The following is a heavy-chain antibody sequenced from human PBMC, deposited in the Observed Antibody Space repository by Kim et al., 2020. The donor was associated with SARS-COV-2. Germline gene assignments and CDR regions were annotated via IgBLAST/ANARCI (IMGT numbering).Heavy chain of an antibody. CDR3: ARGREYYDSSGYYPDFDY. Sequence: KGRFTISRDNAKNSLYLQMNSLRAEDTAVYYCARGREYYDSSGYYPDFDYWGQGTLVTVSS. V-gene: IGHV3-11*06. D-gene: IGHD3-22*01. J-gene: IGHJ4*02.